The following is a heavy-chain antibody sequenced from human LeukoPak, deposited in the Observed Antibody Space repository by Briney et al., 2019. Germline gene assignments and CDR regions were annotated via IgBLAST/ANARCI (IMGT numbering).Heavy chain of an antibody. CDR1: GFTFSSFA. J-gene: IGHJ6*02. D-gene: IGHD1-1*01. CDR3: AKRIQLERPSTYYFYGMDV. CDR2: ISCSGGTT. V-gene: IGHV3-23*01. Sequence: AGGSLRLSCAASGFTFSSFAMNWVRQAPGKGLEWVSTISCSGGTTYYTDSVKGRFTISRDNSKNTLFLQMNSLRAEDTAVYYCAKRIQLERPSTYYFYGMDVWGQGTTVTVSS.